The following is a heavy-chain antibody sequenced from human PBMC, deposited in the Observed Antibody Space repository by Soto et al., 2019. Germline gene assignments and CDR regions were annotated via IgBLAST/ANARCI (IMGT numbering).Heavy chain of an antibody. Sequence: QVQLVQSGAEVKKPGSSVKVSCKASGGTFSNHVISWVRQAPGQGLEWMGGIINIFGTANYAQKFQGRVTITADESTSTAHMELSSLRSEDTAVYYCARGPYEFWSGYYRPDFHSGMDVWGQGTTVTVS. V-gene: IGHV1-69*12. CDR1: GGTFSNHV. D-gene: IGHD3-3*01. CDR3: ARGPYEFWSGYYRPDFHSGMDV. CDR2: IINIFGTA. J-gene: IGHJ6*02.